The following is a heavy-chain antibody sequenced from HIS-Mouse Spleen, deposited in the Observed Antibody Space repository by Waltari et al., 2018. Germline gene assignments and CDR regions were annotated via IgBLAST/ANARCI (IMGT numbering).Heavy chain of an antibody. D-gene: IGHD6-13*01. CDR3: AREIPYSSSWYDWYFDL. V-gene: IGHV4-39*07. CDR2: IYYSGGT. Sequence: QLQLQESGPGLVKPSETLSLTCTVAGGSISSRSYYWGWTRQPTGKGLGWFGSIYYSGGTYYNPSLKSRVTISVDTSKNQFSLKLSSVTAADTAVYYCAREIPYSSSWYDWYFDLWGRGTLVTVSS. J-gene: IGHJ2*01. CDR1: GGSISSRSYY.